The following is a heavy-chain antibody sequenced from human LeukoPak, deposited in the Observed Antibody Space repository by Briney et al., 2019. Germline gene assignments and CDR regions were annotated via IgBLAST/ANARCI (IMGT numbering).Heavy chain of an antibody. D-gene: IGHD3-3*01. Sequence: SETLSLTCTVSGGSVSSYYWSWIRQPPGKGLEWVAYIYSSGNTKYNPSLKSRVTISVDTSKNQFSLKLSSVTAADTAVYYCARKYYDFWSGYYGDDAFDIWGQGTMVTVSS. J-gene: IGHJ3*02. CDR2: IYSSGNT. CDR3: ARKYYDFWSGYYGDDAFDI. V-gene: IGHV4-59*02. CDR1: GGSVSSYY.